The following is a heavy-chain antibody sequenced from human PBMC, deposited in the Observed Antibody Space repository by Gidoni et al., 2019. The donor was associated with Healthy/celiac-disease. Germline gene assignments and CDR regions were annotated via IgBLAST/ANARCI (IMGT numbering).Heavy chain of an antibody. Sequence: EVQLLESGGGLVQPGGSLRLSCAASGFTFSSYAMSWVRQAPGTGLEWVSAISGSGGSTYYADSVKGRFTISRDNSKNTLYLQMNSLRAEDTAVYYCAKEGQWLSDYYYYGMDVWGQGTTVTVSS. V-gene: IGHV3-23*01. CDR1: GFTFSSYA. D-gene: IGHD6-19*01. CDR2: ISGSGGST. J-gene: IGHJ6*02. CDR3: AKEGQWLSDYYYYGMDV.